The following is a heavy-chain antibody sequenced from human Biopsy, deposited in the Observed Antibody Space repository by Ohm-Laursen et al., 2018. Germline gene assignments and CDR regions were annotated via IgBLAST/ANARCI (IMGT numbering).Heavy chain of an antibody. CDR3: AKQGATILSSFDS. CDR1: GFTFSNYA. V-gene: IGHV3-23*01. D-gene: IGHD3-9*01. J-gene: IGHJ5*01. CDR2: ITSSGSST. Sequence: SLRLSCAASGFTFSNYAMSWVRQAPGKGLEWVSTITSSGSSTYFADSVKGRFTISRDNSKNRLYLQMNSLRGEDTAVYYCAKQGATILSSFDSWGQGTLVTVSS.